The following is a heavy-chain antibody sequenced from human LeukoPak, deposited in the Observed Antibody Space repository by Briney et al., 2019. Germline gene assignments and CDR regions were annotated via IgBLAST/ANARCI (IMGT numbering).Heavy chain of an antibody. CDR3: AKYVDTAMAHFDY. D-gene: IGHD5-18*01. Sequence: GGSLRLSCAASGFTFSSYAMHWVRQAPGKGLEWVAVISYDGSNKYYADSVKGRFTISRDNSKNTLYLQMNSLRAEDTAVYYCAKYVDTAMAHFDYWGQGTLVTVSS. CDR2: ISYDGSNK. J-gene: IGHJ4*02. V-gene: IGHV3-30-3*01. CDR1: GFTFSSYA.